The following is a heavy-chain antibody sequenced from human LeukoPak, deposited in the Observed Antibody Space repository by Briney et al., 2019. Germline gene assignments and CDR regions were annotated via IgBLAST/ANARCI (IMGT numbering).Heavy chain of an antibody. CDR1: GYTFTGYY. V-gene: IGHV1-2*02. J-gene: IGHJ4*02. CDR3: ARDEGYCSSASCSAELDY. D-gene: IGHD2-2*01. CDR2: INPNSGGT. Sequence: ASVKVSCKASGYTFTGYYMHWVRQAPGQGLEWMGWINPNSGGTIYAEKFQGRVTMTRDTSISTAYMELSRLRSDDTAVYYCARDEGYCSSASCSAELDYWGQGTLVTVSS.